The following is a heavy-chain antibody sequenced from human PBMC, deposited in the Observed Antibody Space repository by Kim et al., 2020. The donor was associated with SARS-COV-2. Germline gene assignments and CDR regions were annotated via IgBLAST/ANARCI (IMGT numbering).Heavy chain of an antibody. D-gene: IGHD3-10*01. CDR3: AREGYYYGSGSLNWFDP. J-gene: IGHJ5*02. CDR2: INAGNGNT. V-gene: IGHV1-3*01. Sequence: ASVKVSCKASGYTFTSYAMHWVRQAPGQRLEWMGWINAGNGNTKYSQKFQGRVTITRDTSASTAYMELSSLRSEDTAVYYCAREGYYYGSGSLNWFDPWGQGTLVTVSS. CDR1: GYTFTSYA.